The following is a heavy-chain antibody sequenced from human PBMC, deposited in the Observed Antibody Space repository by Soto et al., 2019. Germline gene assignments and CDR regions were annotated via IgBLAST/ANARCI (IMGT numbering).Heavy chain of an antibody. V-gene: IGHV5-51*01. CDR2: VWPDDSET. CDR1: GYSYSSYW. CDR3: ARGVPRAGIVYSFNY. J-gene: IGHJ4*02. D-gene: IGHD6-13*01. Sequence: PGESLKISCKGSGYSYSSYWIAWVRQMPGKGLEWMGIVWPDDSETRYRPSFQGQVTISADKSISTAYLQWSSLKASDTAMYYCARGVPRAGIVYSFNYWGQGTLVTVSA.